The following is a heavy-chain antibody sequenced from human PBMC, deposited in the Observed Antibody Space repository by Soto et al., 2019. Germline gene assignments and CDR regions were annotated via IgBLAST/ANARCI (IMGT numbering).Heavy chain of an antibody. D-gene: IGHD3-10*01. V-gene: IGHV1-18*01. CDR2: ISAYNGNT. CDR1: GYTFSSYG. CDR3: ARGLEYYYGSGSYQNWFDP. J-gene: IGHJ5*02. Sequence: ASVKVSCKASGYTFSSYGIGWVRQAPGQGLEWMGWISAYNGNTNYAQSLQGRVTMTTDTSTSTAYMELRSLRSDDTAVYYCARGLEYYYGSGSYQNWFDPWGRGTLVTVSS.